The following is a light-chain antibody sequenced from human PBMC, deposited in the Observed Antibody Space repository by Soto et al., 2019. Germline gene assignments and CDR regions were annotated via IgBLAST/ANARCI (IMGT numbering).Light chain of an antibody. CDR2: AAS. V-gene: IGKV1-39*01. CDR3: QEYNSYTWT. Sequence: DIQMTQSPSSLSASVVDRVTITFRASQSISSYLNWYQQKPGKAPKLLIYAASSLQSGVPSRFSGSGSGTEFTLTISSLQPDDFASFYCQEYNSYTWTFGQGTKVDI. CDR1: QSISSY. J-gene: IGKJ1*01.